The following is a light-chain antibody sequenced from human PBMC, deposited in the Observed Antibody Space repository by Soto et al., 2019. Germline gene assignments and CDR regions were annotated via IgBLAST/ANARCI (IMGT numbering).Light chain of an antibody. CDR3: QQSYSTLLT. V-gene: IGKV1-39*01. CDR1: QIISSSLNY. Sequence: DIQMTQSPSSLSASVGDRVTITCRASQIISSSLNYLNWYQQKPGQGPKLLIYAATNLESGVPSRFSGSGSGTDFTLTISSLQPEDSATHYCQQSYSTLLTFGGGTKVDIK. CDR2: AAT. J-gene: IGKJ4*01.